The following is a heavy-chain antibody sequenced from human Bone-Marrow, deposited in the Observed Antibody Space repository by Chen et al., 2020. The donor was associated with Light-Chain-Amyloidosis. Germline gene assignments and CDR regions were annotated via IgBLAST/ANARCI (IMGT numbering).Heavy chain of an antibody. Sequence: EVQLVESGGGLIQPGGSLRLSCAASGFTVSSNYMSWVRQAPGKGLEWVSVIYSGGSTYYADSVKGRFTISRDNSKNTLYLQMNSLRAEDTAVYYCARQDTAMVTGYYYYGMDVWGQGTTVTVSS. J-gene: IGHJ6*02. CDR2: IYSGGST. D-gene: IGHD5-18*01. CDR1: GFTVSSNY. CDR3: ARQDTAMVTGYYYYGMDV. V-gene: IGHV3-53*01.